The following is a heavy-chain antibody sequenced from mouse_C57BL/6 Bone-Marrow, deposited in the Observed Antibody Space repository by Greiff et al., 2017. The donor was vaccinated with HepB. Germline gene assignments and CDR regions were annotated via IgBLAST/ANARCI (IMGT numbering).Heavy chain of an antibody. CDR1: GYTFTSYW. CDR2: IDPNSGGT. J-gene: IGHJ2*01. D-gene: IGHD2-4*01. Sequence: QVQLQQPGAELVKPGASVKMSCKASGYTFTSYWITWVKQRPGQGLEWIGRIDPNSGGTKYNEKFKSKATLTVDKTSSTAYMQLSSLTSEDSAVYYCARNYDYDVNYFDYWGQGTTLTVSS. V-gene: IGHV1-72*01. CDR3: ARNYDYDVNYFDY.